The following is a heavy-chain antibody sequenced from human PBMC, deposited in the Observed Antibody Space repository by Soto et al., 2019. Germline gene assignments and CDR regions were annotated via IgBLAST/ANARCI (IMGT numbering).Heavy chain of an antibody. CDR3: AGAYCSGGSCYSENWFDP. V-gene: IGHV1-46*03. CDR1: GYTFTSYY. D-gene: IGHD2-15*01. J-gene: IGHJ5*02. CDR2: INPSGGST. Sequence: ASVKVSCKASGYTFTSYYMHWVRQAPGQGLEWMGIINPSGGSTSYAQKFQGRVTMTRDTSTSTVYMELSSLRSEDTAVYYCAGAYCSGGSCYSENWFDPWGQGTLVTVSS.